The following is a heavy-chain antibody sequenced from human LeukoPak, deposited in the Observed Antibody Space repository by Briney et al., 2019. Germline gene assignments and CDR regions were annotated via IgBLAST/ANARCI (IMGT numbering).Heavy chain of an antibody. V-gene: IGHV4-38-2*01. D-gene: IGHD2-2*01. CDR2: IYHSGST. CDR1: GYSISSGYY. Sequence: PSETLSLTCAVSGYSISSGYYWGWIRQPPGKGLEWIGSIYHSGSTYYNPSLKSRVTISVDTSKNQFSLKLSSVTAADTAVYYCARGPPSCSSTSRYAERYYYYYGMDVWGKGTTVTVSS. CDR3: ARGPPSCSSTSRYAERYYYYYGMDV. J-gene: IGHJ6*04.